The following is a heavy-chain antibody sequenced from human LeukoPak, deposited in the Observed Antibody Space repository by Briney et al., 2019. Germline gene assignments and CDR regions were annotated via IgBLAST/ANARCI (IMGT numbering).Heavy chain of an antibody. J-gene: IGHJ4*02. D-gene: IGHD5-12*01. CDR3: ARVPLSKGLDY. V-gene: IGHV4-59*08. Sequence: SETLSLTCTVSGGSITSYYWSWIRQPPGKGLEWIGYIYYSGSTKYSPSLKGRVTISVDTSKNQFSLKLSSVTAADTAVYYCARVPLSKGLDYWGQGTLVTVSS. CDR1: GGSITSYY. CDR2: IYYSGST.